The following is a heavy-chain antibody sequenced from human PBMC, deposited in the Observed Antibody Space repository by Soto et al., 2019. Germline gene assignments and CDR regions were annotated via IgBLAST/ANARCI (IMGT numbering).Heavy chain of an antibody. CDR1: EVKSKTYN. CDR3: ARDPAPDSSGWYYFDY. CDR2: IGTSGTPV. J-gene: IGHJ4*02. D-gene: IGHD6-19*01. Sequence: RDSCGAGEVKSKTYNMNWVSKEKGKGLEWVSYIGTSGTPVYYADSVKGRFTISRDNAKNSLFLQMHSLRDEDTALYFCARDPAPDSSGWYYFDYWGQGTLVTVSS. V-gene: IGHV3-48*02.